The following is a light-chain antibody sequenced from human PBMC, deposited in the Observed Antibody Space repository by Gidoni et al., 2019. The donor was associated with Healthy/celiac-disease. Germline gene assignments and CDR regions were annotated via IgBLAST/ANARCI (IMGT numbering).Light chain of an antibody. V-gene: IGKV1-33*01. CDR3: QQYDNLPLT. CDR1: QDISNY. CDR2: DAS. J-gene: IGKJ4*01. Sequence: DIPMTQSPSSLSASVGERVTITCQASQDISNYLNWYQQKPGKAPKLLIYDASNLETGVPSRFSGSGSGKDFTFTISSLQPEDIATYYCQQYDNLPLTFGGGTKVEIK.